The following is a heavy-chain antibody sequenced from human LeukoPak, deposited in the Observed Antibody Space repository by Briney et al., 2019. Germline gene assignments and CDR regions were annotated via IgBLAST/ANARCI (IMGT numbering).Heavy chain of an antibody. D-gene: IGHD3-22*01. V-gene: IGHV1-46*01. CDR3: ARGGSSGYYYYGMDV. J-gene: IGHJ6*02. CDR2: INPSGGST. CDR1: GYTXTSYY. Sequence: ASVKVSCKASGYTXTSYYMHWVRQAPGQGLEWMGIINPSGGSTSYAQEFQGRVTMTRDTSTSTVYMELSSLRSEDTAVYYCARGGSSGYYYYGMDVWGQGTTVTVSS.